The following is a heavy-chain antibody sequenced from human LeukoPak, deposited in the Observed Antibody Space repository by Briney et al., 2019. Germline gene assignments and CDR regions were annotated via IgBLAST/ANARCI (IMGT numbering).Heavy chain of an antibody. J-gene: IGHJ4*02. D-gene: IGHD3-22*01. CDR1: GGSISSYY. CDR3: AREGLWYNSSGALDY. V-gene: IGHV4-59*01. Sequence: SETLSLTCTVSGGSISSYYWTWIRQPPGKGLEWIGYIYYSGSTNYNPSLKSRVTISVDTSKNQFSLKLSSVTAADTAVYYCAREGLWYNSSGALDYWGQGTLVTVSS. CDR2: IYYSGST.